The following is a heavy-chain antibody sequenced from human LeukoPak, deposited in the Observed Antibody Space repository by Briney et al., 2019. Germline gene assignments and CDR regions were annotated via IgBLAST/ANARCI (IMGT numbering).Heavy chain of an antibody. CDR3: AKTMYYYDSSGYYYFQH. V-gene: IGHV3-33*06. CDR2: KWYDGSNE. D-gene: IGHD3-22*01. Sequence: PGRSLRLSCAASGFTFSTYGMHWVRQAPGKGLEWVAVKWYDGSNEYYADSVKGRFIISRDNSKNTLYLQMNSLRAEDTAVYYCAKTMYYYDSSGYYYFQHWGQGTLVTVCS. CDR1: GFTFSTYG. J-gene: IGHJ1*01.